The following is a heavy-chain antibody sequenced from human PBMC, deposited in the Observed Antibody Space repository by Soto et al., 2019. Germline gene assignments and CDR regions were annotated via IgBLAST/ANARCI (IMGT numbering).Heavy chain of an antibody. CDR2: IYYSGST. D-gene: IGHD6-6*01. CDR3: ARVLRSSSSIYPSVVYGMDV. V-gene: IGHV4-59*01. J-gene: IGHJ6*02. CDR1: GGSISSYY. Sequence: SETLSLTCTVSGGSISSYYWSWIRQPPGKGLEWIGYIYYSGSTNYNPSLKSRVTISVDTSKNQFSLKLSSVTAADTAVYYCARVLRSSSSIYPSVVYGMDVWGQGTTVTVSS.